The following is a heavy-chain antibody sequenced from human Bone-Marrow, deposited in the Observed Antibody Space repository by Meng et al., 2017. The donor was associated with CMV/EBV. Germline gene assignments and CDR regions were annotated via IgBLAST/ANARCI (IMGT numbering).Heavy chain of an antibody. Sequence: SVKVSCKASGGTFSSYTISWVRQAPGQGLEWMGRIIPILGIANYAQKFQGRVTITADKSTSTAYMELSSLRSEDTAVYYCARGLLDWLPNDYWGQGTLVTVSS. D-gene: IGHD5-18*01. J-gene: IGHJ4*02. CDR3: ARGLLDWLPNDY. CDR1: GGTFSSYT. CDR2: IIPILGIA. V-gene: IGHV1-69*02.